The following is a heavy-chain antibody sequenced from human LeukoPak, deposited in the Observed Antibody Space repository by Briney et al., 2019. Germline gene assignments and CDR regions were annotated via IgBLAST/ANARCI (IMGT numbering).Heavy chain of an antibody. CDR3: ARGGYTFEI. V-gene: IGHV3-7*01. CDR1: GFSFSTHW. Sequence: PGGSLRLSCAASGFSFSTHWMSWVRQAPGKGLEWVANINQDGSDKNYLDSVKGRFTISRDNAQNSLYLQMNSLRAEHTAGFYFARGGYTFEIWGQGTMVTVSS. D-gene: IGHD2-2*02. CDR2: INQDGSDK. J-gene: IGHJ3*02.